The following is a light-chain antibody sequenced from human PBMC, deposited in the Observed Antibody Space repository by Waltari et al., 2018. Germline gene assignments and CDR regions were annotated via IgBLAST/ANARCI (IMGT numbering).Light chain of an antibody. J-gene: IGLJ3*02. Sequence: SYELTQPPSLSVALGQTATLTWWGTNIGGKNVHWYQQRPGQAPVLVIYRDRNRPSGIPDRFSGSNSGNTATLVISRVQAADEADYYCQVWDRIAVVFGGGTKLTVL. CDR1: NIGGKN. CDR3: QVWDRIAVV. V-gene: IGLV3-9*01. CDR2: RDR.